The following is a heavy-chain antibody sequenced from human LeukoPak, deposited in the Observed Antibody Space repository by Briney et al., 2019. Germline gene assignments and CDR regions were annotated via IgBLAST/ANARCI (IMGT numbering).Heavy chain of an antibody. CDR1: GFTFSDYY. J-gene: IGHJ3*02. V-gene: IGHV3-11*04. Sequence: GGSLRLSCAASGFTFSDYYMSWIRQAPGKGLEWVSYISSSGSTIYYADSVKGRFTISRDNAKNSLYLQMNSLRAEDTAVYYCAREPLISGQHDAFDIWGKGQWSPSLQ. CDR2: ISSSGSTI. D-gene: IGHD5-12*01. CDR3: AREPLISGQHDAFDI.